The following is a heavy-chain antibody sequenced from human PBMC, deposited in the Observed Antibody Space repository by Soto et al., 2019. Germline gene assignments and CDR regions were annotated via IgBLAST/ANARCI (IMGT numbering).Heavy chain of an antibody. V-gene: IGHV1-2*04. CDR2: INPNSGGT. CDR1: GYTFNGYY. D-gene: IGHD6-19*01. Sequence: ASVKVSCKASGYTFNGYYMHWVRQAPGQGLEWMAWINPNSGGTNYAQKFQGWVTMTRDTSISTAYMELSSLKSDDTAVYYCARGGPVPVAGHFDYWGQGTLVTVSS. J-gene: IGHJ4*02. CDR3: ARGGPVPVAGHFDY.